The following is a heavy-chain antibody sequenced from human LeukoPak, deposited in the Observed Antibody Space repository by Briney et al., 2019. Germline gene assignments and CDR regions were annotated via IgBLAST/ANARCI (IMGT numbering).Heavy chain of an antibody. CDR3: ARGYCSGGSCFSSTGNFEL. CDR2: IKQDGSEK. D-gene: IGHD2-15*01. Sequence: GGSLRLSCAASGFTFSSFWMSWVRQAPGKGLEWVANIKQDGSEKYYVDSVKGRFTVSRDNAENSLYLQMNSLRAEDTAVYYCARGYCSGGSCFSSTGNFELWGRGTLVTVSS. J-gene: IGHJ2*01. V-gene: IGHV3-7*04. CDR1: GFTFSSFW.